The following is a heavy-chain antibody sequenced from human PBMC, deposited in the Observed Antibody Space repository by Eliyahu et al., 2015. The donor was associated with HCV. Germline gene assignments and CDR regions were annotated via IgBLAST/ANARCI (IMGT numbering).Heavy chain of an antibody. D-gene: IGHD2-15*01. Sequence: QVQLQESGPGLVKPSETLSLTCTVSGYSISSXXYXGWIRQPPGKGLEWIGSIYHXGSTYYNPSLKSRVTISVDTSKNQFSLKLSSVTAADTAVYYCARDFRDCSGGSCEDGFDYWGQGTLVTVSS. CDR2: IYHXGST. CDR1: GYSISSXXY. V-gene: IGHV4-38-2*02. J-gene: IGHJ4*02. CDR3: ARDFRDCSGGSCEDGFDY.